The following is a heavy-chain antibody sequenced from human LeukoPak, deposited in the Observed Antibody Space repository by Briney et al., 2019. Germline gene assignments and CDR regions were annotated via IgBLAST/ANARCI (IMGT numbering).Heavy chain of an antibody. Sequence: GESLRISCKASGYTFTYYWITWVRQKAGKGLEWMWRIDPIDSYTNYSPSFQGHVTISADKSISTAYLQWSSLKASDTAMYYCSYSGSYYDLYYFDYWGQGTLVTVSS. V-gene: IGHV5-10-1*01. CDR2: IDPIDSYT. CDR1: GYTFTYYW. CDR3: SYSGSYYDLYYFDY. D-gene: IGHD3-10*01. J-gene: IGHJ4*02.